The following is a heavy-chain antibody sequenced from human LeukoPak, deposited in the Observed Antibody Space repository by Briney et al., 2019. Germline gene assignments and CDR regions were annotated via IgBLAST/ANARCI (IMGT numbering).Heavy chain of an antibody. CDR1: GFSFSSYG. CDR3: AKDNYGGNSGGSWFDP. Sequence: GGSLRLSCAASGFSFSSYGMHWVRQAPGKGLEWVAFIRYDGSNKYYDGSNKYYADSVKGRFTVSRDNSKNTLYLQMNSLRAENTAVYYCAKDNYGGNSGGSWFDPWGQGTLVTVSS. D-gene: IGHD4-23*01. J-gene: IGHJ5*02. CDR2: IRYDGSNKYYDGSNK. V-gene: IGHV3-30*02.